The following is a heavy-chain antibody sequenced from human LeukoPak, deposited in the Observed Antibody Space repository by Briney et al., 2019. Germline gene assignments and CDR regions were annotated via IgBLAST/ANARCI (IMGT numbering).Heavy chain of an antibody. Sequence: SETLSLTCTVSGGSISSSSYYWGWIRQPPGKGLEWIGSIYYSGSTYYNPSLKSRVTISVDTSKNQFSLKLSSVTAADTAVYYCARVLDRALLYYFDYWGQGTLVTVSS. V-gene: IGHV4-39*07. CDR3: ARVLDRALLYYFDY. CDR1: GGSISSSSYY. CDR2: IYYSGST. D-gene: IGHD1-14*01. J-gene: IGHJ4*02.